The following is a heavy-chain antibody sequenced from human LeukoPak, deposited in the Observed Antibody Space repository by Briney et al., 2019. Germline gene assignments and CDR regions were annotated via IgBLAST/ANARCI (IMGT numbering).Heavy chain of an antibody. D-gene: IGHD5-24*01. Sequence: GGSLRLSCAASGFTFSNYSMNWVRQAPGKGLEWVSYIRSSSSTIYYADSVKGRFTISRDNAKNSLYLQMNSLRAEDTAVYYCAGEPRRDGYNYPYDYWGQGTLVTVSS. V-gene: IGHV3-48*01. J-gene: IGHJ4*02. CDR1: GFTFSNYS. CDR2: IRSSSSTI. CDR3: AGEPRRDGYNYPYDY.